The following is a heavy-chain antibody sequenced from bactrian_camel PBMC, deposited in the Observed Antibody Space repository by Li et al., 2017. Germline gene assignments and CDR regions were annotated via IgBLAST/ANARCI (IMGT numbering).Heavy chain of an antibody. CDR3: AKDLACCTPSVFGW. Sequence: HVQLVESGGGLVQPGGSLRLSCAASGFTFTTAGMSWVRQAPGKGLEWVSLMSSDGRITYYADSVKGRFTISRDNAKNTLYLQFNSLKTEDTAMYYCAKDLACCTPSVFGWWGQGTQVTVS. CDR1: GFTFTTAG. CDR2: MSSDGRIT. D-gene: IGHD3*01. J-gene: IGHJ6*01. V-gene: IGHV3S7*01.